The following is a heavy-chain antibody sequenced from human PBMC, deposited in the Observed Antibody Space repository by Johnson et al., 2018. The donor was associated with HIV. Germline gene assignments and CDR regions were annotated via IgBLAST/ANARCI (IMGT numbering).Heavy chain of an antibody. CDR1: GFTFYDYG. CDR3: TTPSGDYLGAFDI. D-gene: IGHD4-17*01. CDR2: INWNGGST. V-gene: IGHV3-20*04. Sequence: EVQLVESGGGVVRPGGSLRLSCAASGFTFYDYGMSWVRQAPGKGLEWVAGINWNGGSTGYADSVKGRFTISRDNAKNSLYLQMNSLRAEDTAVYYCTTPSGDYLGAFDIWGQGTMVTVSS. J-gene: IGHJ3*02.